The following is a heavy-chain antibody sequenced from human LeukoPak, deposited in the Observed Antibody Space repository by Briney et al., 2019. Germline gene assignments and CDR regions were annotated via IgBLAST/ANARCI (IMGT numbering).Heavy chain of an antibody. CDR3: ARASLVAAYYFDY. V-gene: IGHV4-59*08. CDR1: GGSISSDY. D-gene: IGHD2-15*01. Sequence: PPETLSLTCTVSGGSISSDYWSWIRQPPGKGLEWIGYIYYSGSTNYSPSLESRVTISVDTSKNQFSLKLSSVTAADTAVYYCARASLVAAYYFDYWGQGTLVTVSS. J-gene: IGHJ4*02. CDR2: IYYSGST.